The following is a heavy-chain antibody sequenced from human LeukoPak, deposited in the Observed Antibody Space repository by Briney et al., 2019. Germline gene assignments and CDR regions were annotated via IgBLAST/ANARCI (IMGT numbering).Heavy chain of an antibody. V-gene: IGHV4-34*01. J-gene: IGHJ4*02. D-gene: IGHD3-22*01. CDR2: INHSGST. Sequence: SETLSLTCAVYGGSFSGYYWSWIRHPPGKGLEWIGEINHSGSTNYNPSLKSRVTISVDTSKNQFSLKLSSVTAADTAVYYCAREFDDGSGYNYDYWGQGTLVTVSS. CDR1: GGSFSGYY. CDR3: AREFDDGSGYNYDY.